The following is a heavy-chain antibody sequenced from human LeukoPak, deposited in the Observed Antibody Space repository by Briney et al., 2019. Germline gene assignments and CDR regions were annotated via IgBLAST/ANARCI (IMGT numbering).Heavy chain of an antibody. Sequence: ASVKVSCKASGYTFTSYAMHWVRQTPGQRLEWMGWINAGNGNTKYSQKFQGRVTITRDTSASTAYMELSSLRSEDTAVYYCAREDLRFGEPMGDYWGQGTLVTVSS. J-gene: IGHJ4*02. V-gene: IGHV1-3*01. CDR1: GYTFTSYA. D-gene: IGHD3-10*01. CDR3: AREDLRFGEPMGDY. CDR2: INAGNGNT.